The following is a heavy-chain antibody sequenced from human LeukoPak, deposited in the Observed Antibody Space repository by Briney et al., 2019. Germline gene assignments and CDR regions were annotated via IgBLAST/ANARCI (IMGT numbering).Heavy chain of an antibody. CDR2: IKQDGSEK. Sequence: PGGSLRLSCAASGFTFSRYWMTWVRQAPGKGLEWVANIKQDGSEKYYVDSVKGRFTISRDNSKNTLYLQMGSLRAEDMAVYYCARDYSGIAVAGRYYYYYYYMDVWGKGTTVTVSS. J-gene: IGHJ6*03. V-gene: IGHV3-7*01. D-gene: IGHD6-19*01. CDR3: ARDYSGIAVAGRYYYYYYYMDV. CDR1: GFTFSRYW.